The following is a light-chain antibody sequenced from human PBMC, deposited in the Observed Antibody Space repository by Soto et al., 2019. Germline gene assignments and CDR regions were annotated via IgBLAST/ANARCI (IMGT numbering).Light chain of an antibody. J-gene: IGKJ1*01. CDR2: SAS. V-gene: IGKV3-15*01. CDR3: QQYNNWPRT. CDR1: QSVNNN. Sequence: EIVMTQSPATLSASPGERVTLSCRASQSVNNNLAWYQQEPGQAPRLLMYSASTRATGIPARFSGSGSGTEFTLTISGLQSEDFAVYYCQQYNNWPRTFGQGTKVEIK.